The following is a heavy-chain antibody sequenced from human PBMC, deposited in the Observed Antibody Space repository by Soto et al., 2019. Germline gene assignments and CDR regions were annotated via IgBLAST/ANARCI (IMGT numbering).Heavy chain of an antibody. CDR3: ARGYYDSSGYFYGFDY. J-gene: IGHJ4*02. CDR1: GGSINNYY. CDR2: IFHSGST. Sequence: SETLSLTCTISGGSINNYYWSWIRQPPGKGLEWIGYIFHSGSTNYNPSLNSRVTISLDTSKKQFSLKLTSVTAADTAIYYCARGYYDSSGYFYGFDYWGQGTLVTVSS. D-gene: IGHD3-22*01. V-gene: IGHV4-59*01.